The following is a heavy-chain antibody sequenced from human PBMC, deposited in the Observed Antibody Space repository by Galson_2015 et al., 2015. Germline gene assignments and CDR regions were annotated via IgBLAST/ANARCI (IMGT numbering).Heavy chain of an antibody. CDR2: IKQDGSEQ. Sequence: SLRLSCAVSGFTLSSYWMSWVRQAPGKGLEWVANIKQDGSEQYYVGSVKGRFTISRDNAKNSLFLQMNSLRAEDTAVYYCARVRGIVGATFDSWGQGTLVTVSS. J-gene: IGHJ4*02. CDR3: ARVRGIVGATFDS. D-gene: IGHD1-26*01. CDR1: GFTLSSYW. V-gene: IGHV3-7*01.